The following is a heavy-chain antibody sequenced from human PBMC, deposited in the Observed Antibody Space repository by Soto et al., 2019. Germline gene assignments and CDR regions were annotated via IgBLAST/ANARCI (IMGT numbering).Heavy chain of an antibody. D-gene: IGHD2-2*02. Sequence: DVQLVESGGGLVQPGGSLRLSCAASGFYITNYWLTWVRQAPGKGPEWVANIREDGSLKFYVDSVRGRFTISRDNAKNSVYLGMSRLRAEDTAVYYCVRDSYTAHWHTACEDYWGQGTLVTVSS. CDR1: GFYITNYW. CDR3: VRDSYTAHWHTACEDY. J-gene: IGHJ4*02. V-gene: IGHV3-7*01. CDR2: IREDGSLK.